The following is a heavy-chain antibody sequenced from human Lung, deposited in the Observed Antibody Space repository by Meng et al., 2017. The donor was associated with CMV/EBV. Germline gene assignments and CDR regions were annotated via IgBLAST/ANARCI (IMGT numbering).Heavy chain of an antibody. CDR3: ARGPTDYYALDV. CDR2: ISGSNGNI. J-gene: IGHJ6*02. Sequence: SCAASGFPFRTNSMNWVRQAPGKGLEWVSYISGSNGNIYYADSVKGRFTISRDNTKKSLFLQMNSLRVEDTAVYYCARGPTDYYALDVWGQGNTVTVSS. V-gene: IGHV3-48*04. CDR1: GFPFRTNS. D-gene: IGHD4-11*01.